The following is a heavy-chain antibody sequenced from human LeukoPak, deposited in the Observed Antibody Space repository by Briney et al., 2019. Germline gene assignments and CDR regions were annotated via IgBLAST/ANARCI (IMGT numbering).Heavy chain of an antibody. J-gene: IGHJ6*02. CDR2: IKEDGTET. CDR3: AKGCSSTSCPDGHYYGMDV. CDR1: GFMFSSNW. V-gene: IGHV3-7*03. Sequence: GGSLRLSCAASGFMFSSNWMSWVRLAPGKGLEWVANIKEDGTETYYVDSVKGRFTISRDNAKNSLYLEMNSLRTEDTALYCCAKGCSSTSCPDGHYYGMDVWGQGTTVIVSS. D-gene: IGHD2-2*01.